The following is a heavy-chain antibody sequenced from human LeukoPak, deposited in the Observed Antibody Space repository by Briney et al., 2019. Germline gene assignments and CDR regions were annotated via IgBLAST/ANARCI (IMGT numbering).Heavy chain of an antibody. D-gene: IGHD2-21*02. CDR2: FDPEDGET. V-gene: IGHV1-24*01. Sequence: GASVKVSCKVSGYTLTELSMHWVRQAPGKGLEWMGGFDPEDGETIYAQKFQGRVTMTEDISTDTAYMELSSLRSEDTAVYYCATVIVVVTAIQYFQHWGQGTLVTVSS. CDR1: GYTLTELS. J-gene: IGHJ1*01. CDR3: ATVIVVVTAIQYFQH.